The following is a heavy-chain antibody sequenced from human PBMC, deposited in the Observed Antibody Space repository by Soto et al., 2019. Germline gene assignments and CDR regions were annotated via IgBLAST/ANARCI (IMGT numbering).Heavy chain of an antibody. Sequence: SQTLSLTCAISGDSVSSNSAAWNWIRQSPSRGLEWLGRTYYRSKWYNDYAVSVKSRITINPDTSKNQFSLQLNFVTPEDTAVYYCAREAPYGSGSYYIPYYYYGMDVWGQGTTVTVSS. D-gene: IGHD3-10*01. V-gene: IGHV6-1*01. CDR3: AREAPYGSGSYYIPYYYYGMDV. CDR1: GDSVSSNSAA. CDR2: TYYRSKWYN. J-gene: IGHJ6*02.